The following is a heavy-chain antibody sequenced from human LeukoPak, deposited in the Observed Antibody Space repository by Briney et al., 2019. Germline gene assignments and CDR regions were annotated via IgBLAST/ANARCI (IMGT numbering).Heavy chain of an antibody. V-gene: IGHV3-7*01. J-gene: IGHJ4*02. CDR3: ARVGPPRSYSSSWYGANPFDY. CDR2: IKQDGSEK. Sequence: GGSLRLSCAASGFTFSSYGMHWVRQAPGKGLEWVANIKQDGSEKYYVDSVKGRFTISRDNAKNSLYLQMNSLRAEDTAVYYCARVGPPRSYSSSWYGANPFDYWGQGTLVTVSS. CDR1: GFTFSSYG. D-gene: IGHD6-13*01.